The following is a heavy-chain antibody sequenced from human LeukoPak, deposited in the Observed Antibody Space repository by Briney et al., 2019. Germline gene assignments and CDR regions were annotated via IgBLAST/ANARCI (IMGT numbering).Heavy chain of an antibody. CDR3: AGSPSKPVTAILGY. Sequence: ASVKVSCKVSGYPLTELSIHWVRQAPGQGLEWMGWINPNNGGTNYAQKFQGRVTMTRDTYISTAYMELSRLRSDDTAVYYCAGSPSKPVTAILGYWGQGTLVTVSS. D-gene: IGHD2-21*02. CDR2: INPNNGGT. J-gene: IGHJ4*02. V-gene: IGHV1-2*02. CDR1: GYPLTELS.